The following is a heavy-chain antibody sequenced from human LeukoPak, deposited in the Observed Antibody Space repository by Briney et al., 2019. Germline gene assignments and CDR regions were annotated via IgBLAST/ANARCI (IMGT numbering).Heavy chain of an antibody. J-gene: IGHJ6*02. Sequence: GASVKVSCKASGGTFSSYAISWVRQAPGQGLEWMGGIIPIFGTANYAQKFQGRVTITADESTSTAYMELSSLRSEDTAVYYCGIRSGIAAVLYYYYGMDVWGQGTTVTVSS. D-gene: IGHD6-13*01. CDR3: GIRSGIAAVLYYYYGMDV. V-gene: IGHV1-69*13. CDR2: IIPIFGTA. CDR1: GGTFSSYA.